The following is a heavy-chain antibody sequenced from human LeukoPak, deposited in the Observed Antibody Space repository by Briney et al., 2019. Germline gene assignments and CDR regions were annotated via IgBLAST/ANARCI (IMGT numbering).Heavy chain of an antibody. D-gene: IGHD1-26*01. Sequence: GGSLRLSCAASGFSFSTHGMSWVRQAPGKGLEWVSAISGSGETTYYADSVKGRFTISRDNSKNTLYLQMNSLRGDDTAIYYCAKLVGATMTSDYWGQGILVTVS. CDR3: AKLVGATMTSDY. J-gene: IGHJ4*02. CDR1: GFSFSTHG. CDR2: ISGSGETT. V-gene: IGHV3-23*01.